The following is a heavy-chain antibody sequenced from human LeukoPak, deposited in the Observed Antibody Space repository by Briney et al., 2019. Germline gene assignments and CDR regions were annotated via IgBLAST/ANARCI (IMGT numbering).Heavy chain of an antibody. D-gene: IGHD2-2*01. CDR1: GFTFSSYG. V-gene: IGHV3-33*01. J-gene: IGHJ6*03. CDR2: IWYDGSNK. CDR3: ARSPHGVVPAASHNRYYYYYMDV. Sequence: PGGSLRLSCAASGFTFSSYGMHWVRHAPGKGLEWVAVIWYDGSNKNYADSVAGRFTISRDNSKNTLYLQMNSLRAEDTAVYYCARSPHGVVPAASHNRYYYYYMDVWGKGTTVTVSS.